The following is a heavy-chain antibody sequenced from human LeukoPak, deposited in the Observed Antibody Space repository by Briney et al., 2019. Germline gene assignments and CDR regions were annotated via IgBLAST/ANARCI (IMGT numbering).Heavy chain of an antibody. CDR3: ARGRTTVTSDFDY. Sequence: GASVKASCKASGYTFTSYDINWVRQATGQGLEWMGWMNPNSGNTGYAQKFQGRVTMTRNTSISTAYMELSSLRSEDTAVYYCARGRTTVTSDFDYWGQGTLVTVSS. CDR2: MNPNSGNT. J-gene: IGHJ4*02. CDR1: GYTFTSYD. V-gene: IGHV1-8*01. D-gene: IGHD4-11*01.